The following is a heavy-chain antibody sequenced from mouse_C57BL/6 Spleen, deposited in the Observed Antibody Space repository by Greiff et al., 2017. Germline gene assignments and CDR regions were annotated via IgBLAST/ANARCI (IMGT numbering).Heavy chain of an antibody. CDR1: GFTFSDYY. CDR2: INYDGSST. Sequence: EVQLVESEGGLVQPGSSMKLSCTASGFTFSDYYLAWVRQVPEKGLEWVANINYDGSSTYYLDSLKSRFIISRDNAKNILYLQMSSLKSEDTATYYCARDRLLHWYFDVWGTGTTVTVSS. J-gene: IGHJ1*03. D-gene: IGHD1-2*01. CDR3: ARDRLLHWYFDV. V-gene: IGHV5-16*01.